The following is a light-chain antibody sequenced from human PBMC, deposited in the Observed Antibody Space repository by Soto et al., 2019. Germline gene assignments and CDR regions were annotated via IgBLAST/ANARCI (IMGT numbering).Light chain of an antibody. CDR3: QSYDSSLSGSWV. J-gene: IGLJ3*02. CDR1: SSNIGAGYD. V-gene: IGLV1-40*01. CDR2: GSS. Sequence: QSVLTQPPSVSGAPGQRVTISCTGSSSNIGAGYDVHWYQHLPGTAPKLLIYGSSNRPSGVPDRFSGSKSGTSASLAITGLQAEDEAEYYCQSYDSSLSGSWVFGGGTKVTVL.